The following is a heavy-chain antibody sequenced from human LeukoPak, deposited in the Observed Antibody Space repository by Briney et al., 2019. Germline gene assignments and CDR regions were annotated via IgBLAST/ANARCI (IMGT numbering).Heavy chain of an antibody. D-gene: IGHD3-16*01. Sequence: GGSLRLSCAASGFTFSTYEMSWVRQAPGAGLEWVSYISSSGGTIYYADSVKGRFTISRDNAKNSLYLQMNSLRAEDTAVYYCATRGGYYFDYWGQGTLVTVSS. V-gene: IGHV3-48*03. J-gene: IGHJ4*02. CDR1: GFTFSTYE. CDR3: ATRGGYYFDY. CDR2: ISSSGGTI.